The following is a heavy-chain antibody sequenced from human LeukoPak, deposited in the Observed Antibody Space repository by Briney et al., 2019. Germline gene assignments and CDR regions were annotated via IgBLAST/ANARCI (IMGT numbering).Heavy chain of an antibody. D-gene: IGHD3-22*01. CDR2: IYSGGST. V-gene: IGHV3-53*01. J-gene: IGHJ4*02. Sequence: GGSLRLSCAASGFTVSSNYMSWVRQAPGKGLEWVSVIYSGGSTYYADSVKGRFTISRDNSKNTLYLQMNSLRAEDTAVYYCARGLITFRTGYYYDSSGYYGYFDYWGQGTLVTVSS. CDR3: ARGLITFRTGYYYDSSGYYGYFDY. CDR1: GFTVSSNY.